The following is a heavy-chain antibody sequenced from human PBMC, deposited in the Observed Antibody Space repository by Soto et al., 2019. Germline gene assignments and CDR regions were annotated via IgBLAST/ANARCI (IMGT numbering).Heavy chain of an antibody. CDR2: ISGSSASI. J-gene: IGHJ4*02. D-gene: IGHD2-2*01. Sequence: EVQLLESGGGLVQPGGSLRLSCAGSGFTFNTYAMGWVRQAPGKGLEWVSVISGSSASIYYADSVKGRFSISRDNSKNTVYLQMNSLRPEDTAIYYCAKDQVEYCSSTSCFGAFDYWGQGTLVTVSS. CDR1: GFTFNTYA. V-gene: IGHV3-23*01. CDR3: AKDQVEYCSSTSCFGAFDY.